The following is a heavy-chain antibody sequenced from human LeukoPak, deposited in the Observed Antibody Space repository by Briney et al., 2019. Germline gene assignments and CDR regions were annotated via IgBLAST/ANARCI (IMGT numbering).Heavy chain of an antibody. CDR3: TRDRYPAAREFDY. CDR2: IDTDGGDT. J-gene: IGHJ4*02. V-gene: IGHV3-74*01. CDR1: GFTFSNYW. Sequence: GGSLRLSCAASGFTFSNYWMHWVRQAPGKGPVWVSRIDTDGGDTSYADSVKGRFTISRDNAKNTLYLQMNNLRAEDTAMYYCTRDRYPAAREFDYWGQGTLVTVSS. D-gene: IGHD2-2*01.